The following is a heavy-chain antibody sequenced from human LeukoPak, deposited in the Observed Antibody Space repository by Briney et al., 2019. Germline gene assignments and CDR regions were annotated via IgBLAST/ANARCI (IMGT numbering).Heavy chain of an antibody. CDR3: AKDLGSSGWFIDC. Sequence: GGSLRLSCAASGFTFSSYAMHWVRQAPGKGLEWVAVISYDGSNKYYADSVKGRFTISRDNSKNTLYLQMNSLRVEDTAVYYCAKDLGSSGWFIDCWGQGTLVTVSS. CDR1: GFTFSSYA. CDR2: ISYDGSNK. J-gene: IGHJ4*02. V-gene: IGHV3-30-3*01. D-gene: IGHD6-19*01.